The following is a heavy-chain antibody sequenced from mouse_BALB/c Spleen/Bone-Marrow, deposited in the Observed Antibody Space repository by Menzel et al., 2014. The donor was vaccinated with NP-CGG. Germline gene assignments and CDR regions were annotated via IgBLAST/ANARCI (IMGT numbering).Heavy chain of an antibody. Sequence: EVQRVESGAELVKPGASVKLSCTASGFNIKDTYMHWVKQRPEQGLEWIGRIDPANGNTKYDPKFQGKATITADTSSNTAYLQPSSLTSEDTAVYYCASYYYGSSGFAYWGQGTLVTVSA. D-gene: IGHD1-1*01. CDR1: GFNIKDTY. J-gene: IGHJ3*01. CDR3: ASYYYGSSGFAY. V-gene: IGHV14-3*02. CDR2: IDPANGNT.